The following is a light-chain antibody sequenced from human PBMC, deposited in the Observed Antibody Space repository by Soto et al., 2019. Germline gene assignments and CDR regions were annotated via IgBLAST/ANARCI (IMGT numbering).Light chain of an antibody. CDR2: GAS. V-gene: IGKV3-20*01. CDR1: QSDSSNY. CDR3: QQYGSSPLT. Sequence: EIVLTQSPGTLSLSPGERATLSCRASQSDSSNYLAWYQQKPGQAPRLLIYGASSRATGIPDRFSGSGSGTDFTLTISRLEPEDFAVYYCQQYGSSPLTFGGGTKVEGK. J-gene: IGKJ4*01.